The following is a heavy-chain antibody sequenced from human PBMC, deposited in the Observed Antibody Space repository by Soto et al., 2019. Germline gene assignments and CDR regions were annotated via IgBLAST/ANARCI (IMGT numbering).Heavy chain of an antibody. D-gene: IGHD2-2*02. CDR3: QGYCRSTSCYKTLDY. V-gene: IGHV3-33*01. J-gene: IGHJ4*02. CDR2: IWYDGSNK. Sequence: GGSLRLSCAASGFTFSSYGMHWVRQAPGKGLEWVAVIWYDGSNKYYADSVKGRFTISRDNSKNTLYLQMNSLRAEDTAVYYCQGYCRSTSCYKTLDYWGQGTLVTVSS. CDR1: GFTFSSYG.